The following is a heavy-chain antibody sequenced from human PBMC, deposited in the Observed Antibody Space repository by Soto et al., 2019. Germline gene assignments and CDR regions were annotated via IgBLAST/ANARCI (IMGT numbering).Heavy chain of an antibody. CDR2: ISGSGGST. CDR3: AKDPHYDSSGPVDY. Sequence: LRLSCAASGFTFSSYAMSWVRQAPGKGLEWVSAISGSGGSTYYADSVKGRFTISRDNSKNTLYLQMNSLRAEDTAVYYCAKDPHYDSSGPVDYWGQGTLVTVS. CDR1: GFTFSSYA. J-gene: IGHJ4*02. D-gene: IGHD3-22*01. V-gene: IGHV3-23*01.